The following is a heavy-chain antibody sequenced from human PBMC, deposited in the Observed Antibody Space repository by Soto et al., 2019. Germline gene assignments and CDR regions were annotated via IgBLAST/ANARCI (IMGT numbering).Heavy chain of an antibody. Sequence: QVQLVQSGAEVKKPGASVKVSCKASGYTFTSYDINWVRQATGQGLEWMGWMNPNSGNTGYAQKFQGRVTMTRNTSISTAYMELSSLRSEDTAVYYCARGSRDYIGGFQDAFDIWGQGTMVTVSS. CDR2: MNPNSGNT. CDR1: GYTFTSYD. D-gene: IGHD3-16*01. CDR3: ARGSRDYIGGFQDAFDI. J-gene: IGHJ3*02. V-gene: IGHV1-8*01.